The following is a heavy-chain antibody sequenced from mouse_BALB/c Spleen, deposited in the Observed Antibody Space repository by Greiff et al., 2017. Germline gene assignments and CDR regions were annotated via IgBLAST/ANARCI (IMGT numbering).Heavy chain of an antibody. CDR3: ARDQDYGSSYWYFDV. J-gene: IGHJ1*01. CDR2: ISDGGSYT. CDR1: GFTFSDYY. V-gene: IGHV5-4*02. Sequence: EVKLMESGGGLVKPGGSLKLSCAASGFTFSDYYMYWVRQTPEKRLEWVATISDGGSYTYYPDSVKGRFTISRDNAKNNLYLQMSSLKSEDTAMYYCARDQDYGSSYWYFDVWGAGTTVTVSS. D-gene: IGHD1-1*01.